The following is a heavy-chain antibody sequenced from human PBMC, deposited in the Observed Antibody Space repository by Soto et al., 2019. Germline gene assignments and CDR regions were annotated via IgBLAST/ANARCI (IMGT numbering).Heavy chain of an antibody. CDR1: GYTFTSYG. J-gene: IGHJ6*02. Sequence: ASVKVSCKASGYTFTSYGISWVRQAPGQGLEWMGWISAYNGNTNYAQKLQGRVTMTTDTSTSTAYMELRSLRSDDTAVYYCARDGMRDIVVVVAAPSYYYYGMDVWGQGTTVTVSS. CDR3: ARDGMRDIVVVVAAPSYYYYGMDV. D-gene: IGHD2-15*01. CDR2: ISAYNGNT. V-gene: IGHV1-18*01.